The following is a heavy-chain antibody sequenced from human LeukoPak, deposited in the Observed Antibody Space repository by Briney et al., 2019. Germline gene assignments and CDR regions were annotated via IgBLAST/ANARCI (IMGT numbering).Heavy chain of an antibody. CDR1: GFTFSSYG. CDR2: ISYDGSNK. D-gene: IGHD2-21*02. Sequence: GGSLTLSCAASGFTFSSYGMHWVRQAPGNGLEWLAAISYDGSNKFYADSVKRRFTISRDNSKNTLYLQMNSLRADDTAVYYCARDGGVVTATLDYWGQGTLVTVSS. J-gene: IGHJ4*02. V-gene: IGHV3-30*03. CDR3: ARDGGVVTATLDY.